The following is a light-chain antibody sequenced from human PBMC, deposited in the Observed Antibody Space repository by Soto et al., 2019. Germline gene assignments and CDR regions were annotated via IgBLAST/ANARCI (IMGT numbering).Light chain of an antibody. J-gene: IGLJ2*01. V-gene: IGLV2-14*01. Sequence: QSVLTQPASVSGSPGQSITISCTGTSRYVGGYNYVSWYQQLPGKAPKLMIYDVSDRPSGVSNRFSGSTSGNMATLTISGLQADDEAGYYCCSFGGSSSLVFGGGTKVTVL. CDR3: CSFGGSSSLV. CDR2: DVS. CDR1: SRYVGGYNY.